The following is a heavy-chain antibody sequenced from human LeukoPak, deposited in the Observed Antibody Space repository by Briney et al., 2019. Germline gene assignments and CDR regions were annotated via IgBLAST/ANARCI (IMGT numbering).Heavy chain of an antibody. D-gene: IGHD3-3*01. Sequence: PSETLSLTCTVSGGSISSYYWSWIRQPPGKGLEWIGYIYYSGSTNYNPSLKSRVTISVDTSKNQFSLKLSPVTAADTAVYYCARTIFGVVIYYWYFDLWGRGTLVTVSS. CDR3: ARTIFGVVIYYWYFDL. V-gene: IGHV4-59*01. J-gene: IGHJ2*01. CDR2: IYYSGST. CDR1: GGSISSYY.